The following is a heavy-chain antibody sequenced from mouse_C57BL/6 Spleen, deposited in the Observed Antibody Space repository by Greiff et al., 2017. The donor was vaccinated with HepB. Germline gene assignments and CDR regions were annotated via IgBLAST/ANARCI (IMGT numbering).Heavy chain of an antibody. V-gene: IGHV1-64*01. D-gene: IGHD1-1*01. CDR1: GYTFTSYW. Sequence: QVQLKQPGAELVKPGASVKLSCKASGYTFTSYWMHWVKQRPGQGLEWIGMIHPNSGSTNYNEKFKSKATLTVDKSSSTAYMQLSSLTSEDSAVYYCARRTGSSYFDYWGQGTTLTVSS. J-gene: IGHJ2*01. CDR3: ARRTGSSYFDY. CDR2: IHPNSGST.